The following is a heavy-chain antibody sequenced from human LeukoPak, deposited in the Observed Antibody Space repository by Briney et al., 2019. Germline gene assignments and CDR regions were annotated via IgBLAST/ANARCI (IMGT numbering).Heavy chain of an antibody. V-gene: IGHV5-51*01. CDR1: GYIFTNYC. CDR3: ARHDLPVGCTSSSCPYGSWFDP. CDR2: INPVNSDT. Sequence: GESLKISCKGSGYIFTNYCIAWVRQMPGKGLEWMGIINPVNSDTTYSPSFRGQVTMSVDKSIETAYLQWSSLEASDTAIYYCARHDLPVGCTSSSCPYGSWFDPWGRGTQVTVSP. D-gene: IGHD2-2*01. J-gene: IGHJ5*02.